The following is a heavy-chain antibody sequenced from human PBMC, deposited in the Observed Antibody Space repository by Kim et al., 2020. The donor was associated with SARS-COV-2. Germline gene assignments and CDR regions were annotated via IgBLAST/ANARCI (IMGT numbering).Heavy chain of an antibody. V-gene: IGHV4-34*01. CDR3: ARGLKSSQAFSFDY. Sequence: SETLSLTCAVYGGSFSGYYWSWIRQPPGKGLEWIGEINHSGSTNYNPSLKSRVTISVDTSKNQFSLKLSSVTAADTAVYYCARGLKSSQAFSFDYWGQGTLVTVSS. J-gene: IGHJ4*02. CDR2: INHSGST. CDR1: GGSFSGYY.